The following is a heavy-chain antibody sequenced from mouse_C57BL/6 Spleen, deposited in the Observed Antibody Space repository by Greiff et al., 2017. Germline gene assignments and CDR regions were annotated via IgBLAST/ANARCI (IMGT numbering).Heavy chain of an antibody. V-gene: IGHV1-62-2*01. CDR2: FYPGSGSI. CDR3: ARHDYYSNPFAY. J-gene: IGHJ3*01. CDR1: GYTFTEYT. Sequence: QVQLKQSGAELVKPGASVKLSCKASGYTFTEYTIHWVKQRSGQGLEWIGWFYPGSGSIKYNEKFKDKATLTADKSSSTVYMGLSSLTSEDSAVYLCARHDYYSNPFAYWGQGTLVTVSA. D-gene: IGHD2-5*01.